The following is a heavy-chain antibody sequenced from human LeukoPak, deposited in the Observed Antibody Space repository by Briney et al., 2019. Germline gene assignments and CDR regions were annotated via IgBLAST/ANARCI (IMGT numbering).Heavy chain of an antibody. CDR1: GGSISSGACY. D-gene: IGHD2-2*01. J-gene: IGHJ4*02. CDR2: IHYSGNT. Sequence: SQTLSLTCAVSGGSISSGACYWSWIRQHPGKGLEGIGYIHYSGNTYYNPTLKSRVTISVDTSKSQFSLKLNSVTAADTAVYYCAREYCSSSNCNPPDYWGQGTLVTVSS. CDR3: AREYCSSSNCNPPDY. V-gene: IGHV4-31*11.